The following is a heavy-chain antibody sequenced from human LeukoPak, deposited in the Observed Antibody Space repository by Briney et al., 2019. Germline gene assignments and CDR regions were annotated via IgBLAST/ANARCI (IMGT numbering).Heavy chain of an antibody. V-gene: IGHV1-2*04. Sequence: ASVKVSCKASGYTFTGYYMHWVQQAPGQGLEWMGWINPNSGGTNYAQKFQGWVTMTRDTSISTAYMELSRLRSDDTAVYYCARAPGYSYGSSFDYWGQGTLVTVSS. CDR1: GYTFTGYY. CDR3: ARAPGYSYGSSFDY. D-gene: IGHD5-18*01. J-gene: IGHJ4*02. CDR2: INPNSGGT.